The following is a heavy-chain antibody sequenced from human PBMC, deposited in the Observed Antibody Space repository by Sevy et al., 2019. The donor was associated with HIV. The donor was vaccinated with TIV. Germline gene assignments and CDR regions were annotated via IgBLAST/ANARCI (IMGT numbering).Heavy chain of an antibody. CDR1: GLTFSDYW. V-gene: IGHV3-74*01. CDR3: ARGSFPLGGNPD. J-gene: IGHJ4*02. D-gene: IGHD2-15*01. Sequence: GGSLRLSCAASGLTFSDYWMHWVRQAPGKGLVWVSRISRDGTNTDYADSVKGRFTISIDNAKNTLYLQINNLIAEDTAVYYCARGSFPLGGNPDWGQGTLVTVSS. CDR2: ISRDGTNT.